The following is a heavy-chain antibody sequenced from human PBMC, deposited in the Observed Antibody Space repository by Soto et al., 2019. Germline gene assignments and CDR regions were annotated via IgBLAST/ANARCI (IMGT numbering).Heavy chain of an antibody. J-gene: IGHJ3*02. CDR2: ISSSSSYI. V-gene: IGHV3-21*01. D-gene: IGHD3-22*01. Sequence: GGSLRLSCAASGFTFSSYSMNWVRQAPGKGLEWVSSISSSSSYIYYADSVKGRFTISRDNAKNSLYLQMNSLRAEDTAVYYCARGAYYYDSSGYYDVFDIWGQGTMVTVSS. CDR3: ARGAYYYDSSGYYDVFDI. CDR1: GFTFSSYS.